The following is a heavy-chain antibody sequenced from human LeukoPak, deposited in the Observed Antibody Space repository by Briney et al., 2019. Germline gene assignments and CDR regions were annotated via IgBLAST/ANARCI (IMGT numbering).Heavy chain of an antibody. CDR1: GGSISSSSYY. D-gene: IGHD2-2*01. J-gene: IGHJ5*02. CDR3: AREGRDIVVVPAAPEGWFDP. V-gene: IGHV4-39*07. Sequence: SETLSLTCTVSGGSISSSSYYWGWIRQPPGKGLEWIGSIDYSGSTYYNPSLKSRVTISVDTSKNQFSLKLSSVTAADTAVYYCAREGRDIVVVPAAPEGWFDPWGQGTLVTVSS. CDR2: IDYSGST.